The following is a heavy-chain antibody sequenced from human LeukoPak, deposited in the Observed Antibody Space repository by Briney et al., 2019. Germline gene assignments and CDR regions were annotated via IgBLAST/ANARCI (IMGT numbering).Heavy chain of an antibody. CDR3: ARLDSTALSSY. J-gene: IGHJ4*02. D-gene: IGHD2/OR15-2a*01. CDR1: RFSFTSYW. V-gene: IGHV5-51*01. Sequence: GESLKISCKGSRFSFTSYWIGWVRQMPGKGLEWMGIIYPGDSDPRYSPSFQGQVTFSADKSISTAYLQWSSLKASDTAMYYCARLDSTALSSYWGQGTLVTVSS. CDR2: IYPGDSDP.